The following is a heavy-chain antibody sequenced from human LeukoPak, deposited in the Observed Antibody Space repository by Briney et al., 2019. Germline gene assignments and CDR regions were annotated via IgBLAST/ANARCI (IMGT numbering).Heavy chain of an antibody. CDR2: ISSSSSYI. CDR1: GFTFSSYS. D-gene: IGHD3-3*01. J-gene: IGHJ3*02. CDR3: ARVIDDFWSGYKGPDAFDI. V-gene: IGHV3-21*01. Sequence: PGGSLRLSCAASGFTFSSYSMNWVRQAPGKGLEWVSSISSSSSYIYYADSVKGRFTISRDNAKNSLYLQMNSLRAEDTAVYYCARVIDDFWSGYKGPDAFDIWGQGTMVTVSS.